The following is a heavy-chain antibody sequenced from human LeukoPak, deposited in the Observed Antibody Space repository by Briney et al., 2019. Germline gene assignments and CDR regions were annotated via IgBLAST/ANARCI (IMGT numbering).Heavy chain of an antibody. CDR3: AKDRRDSSGLTQEYFQH. CDR2: ISGSGGST. V-gene: IGHV3-23*01. Sequence: PGRSLRLSCAASGFTFSSYGMSWVRQAPGKGLEWVSAISGSGGSTYYADSVKGRFTISRDNSKNTLYLQMNSLRAEDTAVYYCAKDRRDSSGLTQEYFQHWGQGTLVTVSS. D-gene: IGHD6-19*01. J-gene: IGHJ1*01. CDR1: GFTFSSYG.